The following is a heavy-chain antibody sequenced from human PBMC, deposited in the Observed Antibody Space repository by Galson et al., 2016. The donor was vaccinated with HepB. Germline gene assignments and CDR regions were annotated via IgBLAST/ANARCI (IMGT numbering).Heavy chain of an antibody. Sequence: SVKVSCKASGYTFSTYGVSWVRQAPGRAPEWMGWISANNGNTHYAQNVQNRVTMTIDTSTGTAYMELRRLRSNDTAVYYCARDRGGPRWFDLWGQGTLVTVSS. CDR2: ISANNGNT. V-gene: IGHV1-18*01. J-gene: IGHJ5*02. CDR1: GYTFSTYG. CDR3: ARDRGGPRWFDL. D-gene: IGHD6-25*01.